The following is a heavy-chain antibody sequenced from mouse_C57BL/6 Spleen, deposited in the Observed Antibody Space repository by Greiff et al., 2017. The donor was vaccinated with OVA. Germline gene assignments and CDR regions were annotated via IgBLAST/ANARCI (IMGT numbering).Heavy chain of an antibody. J-gene: IGHJ2*01. CDR2: INYDGSST. Sequence: EVKVVESEGGLVQPGSSMKLSCTASGFTFSDYYMAWVRQVPEKGLEWVANINYDGSSTYYLDSLKSRFIISRDNAKNILYLQMSSLKSEDTATYYSARSSSYYFDYWGQGTTLTVSS. CDR3: ARSSSYYFDY. D-gene: IGHD1-1*01. CDR1: GFTFSDYY. V-gene: IGHV5-16*01.